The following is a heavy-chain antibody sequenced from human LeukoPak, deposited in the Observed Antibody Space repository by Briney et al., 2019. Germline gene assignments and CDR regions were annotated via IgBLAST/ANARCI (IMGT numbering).Heavy chain of an antibody. CDR2: ISSSSSCI. CDR3: ARDSSGWYDRWYFDY. Sequence: GGSLRLSCAASGFTFSSYSMNWVRQAPGKGLEWVSSISSSSSCIYYADSVKGRFTISRDNAKNSLYLQMNSLRAEDTAVYYCARDSSGWYDRWYFDYWGQGTLVTVSS. J-gene: IGHJ4*02. D-gene: IGHD6-19*01. CDR1: GFTFSSYS. V-gene: IGHV3-21*01.